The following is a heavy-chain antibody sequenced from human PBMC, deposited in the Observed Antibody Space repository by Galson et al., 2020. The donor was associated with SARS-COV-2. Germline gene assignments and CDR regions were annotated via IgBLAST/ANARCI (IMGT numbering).Heavy chain of an antibody. CDR1: GFTFDDYA. CDR3: ARRKGLLPFDL. J-gene: IGHJ2*01. CDR2: ISWNSETI. V-gene: IGHV3-9*01. Sequence: LSLTCAASGFTFDDYAMHWVRQVPGKGLEWVSGISWNSETIGYADSVKGRFTISRDNAKNSLSLQMNSLRADDTAFYYCARRKGLLPFDLWGRGTLVTVSS.